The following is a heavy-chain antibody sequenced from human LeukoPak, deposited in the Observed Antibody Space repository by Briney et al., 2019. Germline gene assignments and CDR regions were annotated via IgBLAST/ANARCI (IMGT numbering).Heavy chain of an antibody. D-gene: IGHD3-9*01. CDR1: GGSISSYY. V-gene: IGHV4-59*01. Sequence: PSETLSLTCTVSGGSISSYYWSWIRQPPGKGLEWIGYIYYSGSTNYNPSLKSRVTISVDTSKNQFSLKLSSVTAADTAVYYCARWGLRYFEGPFDYWSQGTLVTVSS. CDR3: ARWGLRYFEGPFDY. CDR2: IYYSGST. J-gene: IGHJ4*02.